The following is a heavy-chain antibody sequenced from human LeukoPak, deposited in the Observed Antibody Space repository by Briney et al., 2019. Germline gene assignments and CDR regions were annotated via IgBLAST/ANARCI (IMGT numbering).Heavy chain of an antibody. Sequence: SETLSLTCTVSGGSISTYYWSWIRQPPGKGLEWIGYVYYTGSTSYNPSLQSRVTMSLDTSKNQFSLELNSVTPADTAVYYCASVSQWLVSLETTDYWGQGTLVTVSS. CDR1: GGSISTYY. CDR2: VYYTGST. CDR3: ASVSQWLVSLETTDY. D-gene: IGHD6-19*01. J-gene: IGHJ4*02. V-gene: IGHV4-59*01.